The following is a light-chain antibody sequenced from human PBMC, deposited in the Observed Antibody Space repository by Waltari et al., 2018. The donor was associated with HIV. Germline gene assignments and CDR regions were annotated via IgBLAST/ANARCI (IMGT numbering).Light chain of an antibody. CDR3: QQSYSIPLT. Sequence: DIQMTQSPSSLSASVGDRVTITCRASQSISTYLNWYQQKPGKAPKLLIYAASSLQSGVPSGFSGSGSGTDFTLTISSLQPEHFATYYCQQSYSIPLTFGGGTKVEIK. CDR1: QSISTY. V-gene: IGKV1-39*01. CDR2: AAS. J-gene: IGKJ4*01.